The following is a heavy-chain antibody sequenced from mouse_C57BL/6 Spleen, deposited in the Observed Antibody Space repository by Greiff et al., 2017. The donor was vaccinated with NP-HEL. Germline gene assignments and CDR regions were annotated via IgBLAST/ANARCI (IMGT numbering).Heavy chain of an antibody. J-gene: IGHJ4*01. D-gene: IGHD2-3*01. V-gene: IGHV2-2*01. CDR3: ARSPYDLYYYAMDY. Sequence: QVQLQQSGPGLVQPSQSLSITCTVSGFSLTSYGVHWVRQSPGKGLEWLGVIWSGGSTDYNAAFISRLSISKDNSKSQVFFKMNSLQADDTAIYYCARSPYDLYYYAMDYWGQGTSVTVSS. CDR1: GFSLTSYG. CDR2: IWSGGST.